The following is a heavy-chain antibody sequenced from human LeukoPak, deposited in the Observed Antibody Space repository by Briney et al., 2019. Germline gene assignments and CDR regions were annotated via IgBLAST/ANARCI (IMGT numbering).Heavy chain of an antibody. D-gene: IGHD2-2*01. V-gene: IGHV3-21*01. CDR1: GFTFSSYS. Sequence: PGGSLRLSCAASGFTFSSYSMNWVRQAPGKGLEWVSSISSSSSYIYYADSVKGRFTISRDNAKNSLYLQMNSLRAEDTAVYYCARVDHGCSSTSCPDYWGQGTLVTVSS. CDR3: ARVDHGCSSTSCPDY. J-gene: IGHJ4*02. CDR2: ISSSSSYI.